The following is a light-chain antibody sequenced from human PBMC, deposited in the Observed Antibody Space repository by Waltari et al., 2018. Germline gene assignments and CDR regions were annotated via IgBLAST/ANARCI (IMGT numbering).Light chain of an antibody. J-gene: IGKJ1*01. CDR2: GAS. CDR1: QSVGRS. V-gene: IGKV3-20*01. Sequence: EIVLTQSPGTLSLSPGERATLSCRASQSVGRSLTWYQQKPGQAPRLLIYGASSRATGIPDRFSGSGSGTDFSLTISRLDPEDFALYYCQHYVRLPVSFGQGTKLDIK. CDR3: QHYVRLPVS.